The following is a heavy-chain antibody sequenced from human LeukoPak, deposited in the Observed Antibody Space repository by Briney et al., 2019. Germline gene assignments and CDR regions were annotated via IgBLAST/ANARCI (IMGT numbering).Heavy chain of an antibody. CDR3: ARGRVATPNWFDP. CDR1: GYPFTSYD. V-gene: IGHV1-8*01. J-gene: IGHJ5*02. Sequence: DSVKVSCKASGYPFTSYDINWVRQATGQGLEWVGWMNPNTANTAYAQKFQGRVTMTRDASISTAYMELSSLRSEDTAVYYCARGRVATPNWFDPWGQGTLVTVSS. D-gene: IGHD2-15*01. CDR2: MNPNTANT.